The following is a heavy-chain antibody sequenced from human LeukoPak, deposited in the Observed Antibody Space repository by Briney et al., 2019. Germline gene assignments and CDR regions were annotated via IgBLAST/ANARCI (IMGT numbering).Heavy chain of an antibody. V-gene: IGHV3-30*02. CDR1: GFTFSSYG. CDR3: AKGAWAADGPMGNNFAS. J-gene: IGHJ4*02. CDR2: IRYDDSNK. Sequence: GSLRLSCAASGFTFSSYGMHWVRQAPGKGLEWVAFIRYDDSNKYYADSVKGRFTISRDNSKNTLSLQMDSLRTEDTSIYYCAKGAWAADGPMGNNFASWGQGTLVIVSS. D-gene: IGHD6-13*01.